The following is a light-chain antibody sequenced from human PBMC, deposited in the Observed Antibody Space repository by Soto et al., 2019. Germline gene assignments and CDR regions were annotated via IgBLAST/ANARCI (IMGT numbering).Light chain of an antibody. J-gene: IGKJ2*01. Sequence: DIQMTQSPSSLSASVGDRVTITCQASQDISNYLNWYQQKPGKAPKLLIYDASNLETGVPSRSSASGSGTDLTLTTSSLQPEDIATYYCQQYDNLPPLYTYGQGTKLEIK. CDR2: DAS. CDR1: QDISNY. CDR3: QQYDNLPPLYT. V-gene: IGKV1-33*01.